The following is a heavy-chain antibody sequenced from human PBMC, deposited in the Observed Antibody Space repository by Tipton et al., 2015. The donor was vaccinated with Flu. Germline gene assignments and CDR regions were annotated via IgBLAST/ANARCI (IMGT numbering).Heavy chain of an antibody. CDR2: IYYSGST. CDR1: GGSISSGDYY. CDR3: AREGYTVTTRWFDP. J-gene: IGHJ5*02. V-gene: IGHV4-30-4*01. Sequence: TLSLTCTVSGGSISSGDYYWSWVRQPPGKGLEWIGYIYYSGSTYYNPSLKSRVTISEDTSKNQFSLKLSSVTAADTAVYYCAREGYTVTTRWFDPWGQGTLVTVSS. D-gene: IGHD4-17*01.